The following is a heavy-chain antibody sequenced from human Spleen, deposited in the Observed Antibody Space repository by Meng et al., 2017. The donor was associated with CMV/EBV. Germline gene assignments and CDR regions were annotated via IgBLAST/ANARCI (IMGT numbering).Heavy chain of an antibody. J-gene: IGHJ6*02. CDR1: GYTFTSYY. Sequence: SVKVSCKASGYTFTSYYMHWVRQAPGQGLEWMGGIIPIFGTANYAQKFQGRVTITTDESTSTAYMELSSLRSEDTAVYYCARDPAYYYDSSGLTGHGMDVWGQGTTVTVSS. V-gene: IGHV1-69*05. D-gene: IGHD3-22*01. CDR2: IIPIFGTA. CDR3: ARDPAYYYDSSGLTGHGMDV.